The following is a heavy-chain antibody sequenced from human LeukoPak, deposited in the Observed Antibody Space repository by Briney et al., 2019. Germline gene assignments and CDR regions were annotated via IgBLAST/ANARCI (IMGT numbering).Heavy chain of an antibody. CDR1: GFTFSSYA. J-gene: IGHJ2*01. D-gene: IGHD1-7*01. V-gene: IGHV3-30*04. Sequence: GGSLRLSCAASGFTFSSYAMHWVRQAPGKGLEWVAVISYDGGNKYYADSVKGRFTISRDNSKNTMYMQMNSLRAEDTDVYYCARAGGGPTTLYWYFDIWGRGTLVTVSS. CDR2: ISYDGGNK. CDR3: ARAGGGPTTLYWYFDI.